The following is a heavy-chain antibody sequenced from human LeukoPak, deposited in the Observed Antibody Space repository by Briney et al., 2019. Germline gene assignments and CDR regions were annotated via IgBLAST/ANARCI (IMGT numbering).Heavy chain of an antibody. V-gene: IGHV3-33*01. J-gene: IGHJ3*02. CDR3: ARDQVSGFGELLDDAFDI. CDR2: IWYDGSNK. D-gene: IGHD3-10*01. CDR1: GFTFSSYG. Sequence: PGRSLRLSCAASGFTFSSYGMHWVRQAPGKGLEWVAVIWYDGSNKYYADSVKGRFTISRDNSKNTLYLQVNSLRAEDTAVYYCARDQVSGFGELLDDAFDIWGQGTMVTVSS.